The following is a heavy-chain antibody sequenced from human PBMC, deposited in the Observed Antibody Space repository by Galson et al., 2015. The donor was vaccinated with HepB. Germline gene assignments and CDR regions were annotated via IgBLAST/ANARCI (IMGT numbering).Heavy chain of an antibody. J-gene: IGHJ6*02. Sequence: SVKVSCKASGGTFSSYAISWVRQAPGQRLEWMGWINAGNGNTKYSQKFQGRVTITRDTSASTAYVELSSLRSEDTAVYYCARDPASTRYGYYGMDVWGQGTTVTVSS. CDR2: INAGNGNT. D-gene: IGHD1-1*01. V-gene: IGHV1-3*01. CDR3: ARDPASTRYGYYGMDV. CDR1: GGTFSSYA.